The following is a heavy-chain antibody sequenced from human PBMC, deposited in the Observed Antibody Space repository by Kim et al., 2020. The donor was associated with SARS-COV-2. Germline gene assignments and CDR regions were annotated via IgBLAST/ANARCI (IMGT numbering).Heavy chain of an antibody. CDR3: VKGVPNPWDD. V-gene: IGHV3-30*18. CDR2: IINDGSNK. Sequence: GGSLRLSCAASGFTFSSHGMYWVRQAPGKGLEWVAGIINDGSNKYYAESVKGRFTISRDNSQNTLYVKMNSLRAEDTAVCYCVKGVPNPWDDWGQGTLVTVSS. CDR1: GFTFSSHG. J-gene: IGHJ4*02. D-gene: IGHD7-27*01.